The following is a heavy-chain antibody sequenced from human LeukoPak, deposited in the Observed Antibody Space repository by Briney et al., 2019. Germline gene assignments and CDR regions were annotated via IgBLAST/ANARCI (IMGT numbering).Heavy chain of an antibody. J-gene: IGHJ4*02. Sequence: GGPLRLSCAASGFTFSSYGMHWVRQAPGKGLEWVAVIWYDGSNKYYADSVKGRFTISRDNSKNTLYLQMNSLRAEDTAVYYCARGRGGPGYYYFDYWGQGTLVTVSS. CDR3: ARGRGGPGYYYFDY. CDR2: IWYDGSNK. V-gene: IGHV3-33*01. CDR1: GFTFSSYG. D-gene: IGHD2-21*02.